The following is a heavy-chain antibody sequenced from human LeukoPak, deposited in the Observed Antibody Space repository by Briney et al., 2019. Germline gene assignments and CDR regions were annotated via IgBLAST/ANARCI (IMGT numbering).Heavy chain of an antibody. CDR3: AKDPSSGWYVSFGY. CDR2: ISGSGGST. Sequence: PGGSLRLSCAASGFTLSSYAMSWVRQAPGKGLEWVSAISGSGGSTYYADSVKGRFTISRDNSKNTLYLQMNSLRAEDTAVYYCAKDPSSGWYVSFGYWGQGTLVTVSS. CDR1: GFTLSSYA. D-gene: IGHD6-19*01. J-gene: IGHJ4*02. V-gene: IGHV3-23*01.